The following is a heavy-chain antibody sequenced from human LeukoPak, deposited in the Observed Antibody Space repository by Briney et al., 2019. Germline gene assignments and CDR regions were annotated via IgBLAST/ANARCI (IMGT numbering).Heavy chain of an antibody. CDR2: INSDGCST. Sequence: GGSLRLSCAASGFTFSSYWMHWVRQAPGKGLVWVSRINSDGCSTSYADSVKGRFTISRDNAKNTLYLQMNSLRAEDTAVYYCARAPSAAREVYWGQGTLVTVSS. J-gene: IGHJ4*02. V-gene: IGHV3-74*01. D-gene: IGHD6-6*01. CDR1: GFTFSSYW. CDR3: ARAPSAAREVY.